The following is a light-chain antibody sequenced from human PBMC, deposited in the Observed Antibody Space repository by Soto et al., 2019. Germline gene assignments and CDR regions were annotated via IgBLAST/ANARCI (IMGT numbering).Light chain of an antibody. CDR2: GAS. Sequence: DIQMTQSPSTLSASVGDRVTITCRASQNINTWLAWYQQNPGKAPKLLVYGASTLESGVPSRFSGGGSGTEFPLAISSLQADDFSAYYCQQYNGYSTFGQGTKVEFK. J-gene: IGKJ1*01. CDR3: QQYNGYST. CDR1: QNINTW. V-gene: IGKV1-5*01.